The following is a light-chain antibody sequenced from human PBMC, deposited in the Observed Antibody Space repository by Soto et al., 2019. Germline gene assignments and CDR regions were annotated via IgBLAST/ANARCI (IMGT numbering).Light chain of an antibody. Sequence: DIQMTQSPSSLSASVGDRVTITCRASQGISNYLAWYQQKPGKVPKLLIYAASTLQSGVPSRFSGSVSGTHFSLTISRLQPEDVVNYYCQKNNTAPRTCGQGTKVEIK. J-gene: IGKJ1*01. CDR3: QKNNTAPRT. V-gene: IGKV1-27*01. CDR2: AAS. CDR1: QGISNY.